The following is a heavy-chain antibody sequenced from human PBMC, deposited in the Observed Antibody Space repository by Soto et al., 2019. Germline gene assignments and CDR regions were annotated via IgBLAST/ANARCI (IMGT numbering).Heavy chain of an antibody. V-gene: IGHV3-11*01. CDR1: GFTFGDYY. J-gene: IGHJ5*02. Sequence: GGSLRLSCAASGFTFGDYYMSWVRQAPGKGLEWVSYISSSGTTIYYADSVKGRFTISRDNAKNSLYLQMNSLRAEDTAVYYCARDTAFIASGLFDPWGQGTPVTVS. CDR3: ARDTAFIASGLFDP. D-gene: IGHD3-22*01. CDR2: ISSSGTTI.